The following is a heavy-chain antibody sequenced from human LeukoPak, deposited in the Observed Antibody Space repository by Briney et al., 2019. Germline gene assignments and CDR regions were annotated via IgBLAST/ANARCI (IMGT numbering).Heavy chain of an antibody. CDR1: GYTFTINY. CDR2: IHPGGGTT. D-gene: IGHD4-17*01. V-gene: IGHV1-46*01. Sequence: ASVTVSCKASGYTFTINYIHWVRQAPGQGLEWMGIIHPGGGTTIYTQRFQGRVTMTRDTSTSTVYMELSSLRSDDTAVYYCARDRGMTTVTTTYYYGMDVWGKGTTVTVSS. J-gene: IGHJ6*04. CDR3: ARDRGMTTVTTTYYYGMDV.